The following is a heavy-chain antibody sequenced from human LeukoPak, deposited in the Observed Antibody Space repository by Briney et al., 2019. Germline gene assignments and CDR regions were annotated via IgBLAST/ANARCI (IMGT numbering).Heavy chain of an antibody. CDR3: ARGSGLDIVAVPAVPKPYYYYMDV. V-gene: IGHV4-34*01. J-gene: IGHJ6*03. Sequence: KASETLSLTCAVYGGSFSGYYWSWIRQPPGKGLEWIGEINHSGSTNYNPSLKSRVTISVDTSKNQFSLKLSSVTAADTAVYYCARGSGLDIVAVPAVPKPYYYYMDVWGKGTTVTVSS. CDR1: GGSFSGYY. D-gene: IGHD2-2*03. CDR2: INHSGST.